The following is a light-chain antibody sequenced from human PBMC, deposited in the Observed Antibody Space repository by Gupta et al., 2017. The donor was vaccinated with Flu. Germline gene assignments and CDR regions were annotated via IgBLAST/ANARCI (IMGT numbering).Light chain of an antibody. CDR1: SSYIGAVYD. CDR2: DNN. V-gene: IGLV1-40*01. Sequence: HSVLTQPPSVSGAPRQRVTIACTGSSSYIGAVYDVHEYQQLPGTAPKLLVYDNNNRPSGIPGRFSGSKSGTSAYLAITGLQAEEEGDYYCQSYDSRLSGSVVFGGGTKLTVL. CDR3: QSYDSRLSGSVV. J-gene: IGLJ2*01.